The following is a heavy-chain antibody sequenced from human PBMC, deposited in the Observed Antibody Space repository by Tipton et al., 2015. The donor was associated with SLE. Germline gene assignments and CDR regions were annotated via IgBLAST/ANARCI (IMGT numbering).Heavy chain of an antibody. Sequence: SLRLSCEASGFTFSNHGMHWVRQSPGKGLEWVAVISYDGSNKYYADSVKGRFTISRDNSKNSLYLQMNSLRAEDTAVYYCARGQFEYSSSSDYWGQGTLVTVSS. CDR2: ISYDGSNK. D-gene: IGHD6-6*01. CDR1: GFTFSNHG. J-gene: IGHJ4*02. V-gene: IGHV3-30*19. CDR3: ARGQFEYSSSSDY.